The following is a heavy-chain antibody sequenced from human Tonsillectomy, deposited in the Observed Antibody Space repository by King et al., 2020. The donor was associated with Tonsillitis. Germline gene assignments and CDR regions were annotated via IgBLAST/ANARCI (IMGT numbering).Heavy chain of an antibody. CDR1: GGTFTSYP. CDR3: ARAHEPFKNDGFDI. J-gene: IGHJ3*02. CDR2: IIPIFGEP. V-gene: IGHV1-69*01. Sequence: QGQLVQSGAEVKKPGSSVKVSCKASGGTFTSYPITWVRQAPGQGLEWMGGIIPIFGEPNYAQKFQGRVTIHADESTDTVYMELSSLRSEDTAMYYCARAHEPFKNDGFDIWGQGTMVTVSS. D-gene: IGHD3-3*02.